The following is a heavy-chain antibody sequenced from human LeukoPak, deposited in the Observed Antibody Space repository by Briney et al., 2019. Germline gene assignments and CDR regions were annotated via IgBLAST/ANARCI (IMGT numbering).Heavy chain of an antibody. V-gene: IGHV3-48*04. D-gene: IGHD5-18*01. J-gene: IGHJ4*02. CDR1: GFTFSNYS. CDR3: ARDSSGYGYEEWR. CDR2: ISSSSGTI. Sequence: GGSLRLSCAASGFTFSNYSMNWVRQAPGKGLEWVSYISSSSGTINYADSVKGRFTISRDNTKNSVSLQMNSLRVEDTAIYYCARDSSGYGYEEWRWGQGILVTVSS.